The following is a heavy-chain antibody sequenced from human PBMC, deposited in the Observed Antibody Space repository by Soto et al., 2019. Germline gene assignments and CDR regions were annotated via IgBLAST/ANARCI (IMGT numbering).Heavy chain of an antibody. J-gene: IGHJ5*02. CDR3: ARKLWFGDPQSWFDP. D-gene: IGHD3-10*01. CDR1: GFSLSTSGVG. V-gene: IGHV2-5*01. Sequence: SGPTLVNPTQTLTLTCTFSGFSLSTSGVGVGWIRQPPGKALEWLALIYWNDDKRYSPSLKSRLTITKDTSKNQVVLTMTNMDPVDTATYYCARKLWFGDPQSWFDPWGQGTLVTVSS. CDR2: IYWNDDK.